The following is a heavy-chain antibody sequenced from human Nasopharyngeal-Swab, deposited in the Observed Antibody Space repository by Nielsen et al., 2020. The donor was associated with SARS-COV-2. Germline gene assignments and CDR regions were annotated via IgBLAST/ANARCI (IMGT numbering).Heavy chain of an antibody. Sequence: GESLKISCAASGFTFSSYGVHWVRQAPGKGLEWVAVIWYDGSNKYYADSVKGRFTISRDNSKNTLYLQMNSLRAEDTAVYYCARSGSSGYGPFDYWGQGTLVTVSS. CDR1: GFTFSSYG. D-gene: IGHD3-22*01. J-gene: IGHJ4*02. CDR3: ARSGSSGYGPFDY. V-gene: IGHV3-33*01. CDR2: IWYDGSNK.